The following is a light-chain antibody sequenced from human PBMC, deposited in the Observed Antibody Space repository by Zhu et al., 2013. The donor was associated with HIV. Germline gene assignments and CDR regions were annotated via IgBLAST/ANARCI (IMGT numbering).Light chain of an antibody. CDR3: HQYNNWPS. V-gene: IGKV3-15*01. CDR2: GAS. J-gene: IGKJ1*01. Sequence: EIVLTQSPATLSLSPGERATLSCRASQSISSNLAWYQHKPGQGPRLLIYGASTRAPGIPARFSGSGSGTEFTLTISSLQSEDFAVYYCHQYNNWPSFGQGTKVEIK. CDR1: QSISSN.